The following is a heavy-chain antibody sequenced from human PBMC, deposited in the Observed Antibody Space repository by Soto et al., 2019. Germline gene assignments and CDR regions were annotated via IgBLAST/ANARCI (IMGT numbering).Heavy chain of an antibody. CDR3: ARDFAYYGSGSKWFDP. V-gene: IGHV4-34*01. J-gene: IGHJ5*02. D-gene: IGHD3-10*01. Sequence: SETLSLTCAVYGGSFSGYYWSWIRQPPGKGLEWIGEINHSGSTNYNPSLKSRVTISVDTSKNQFSLKLSSVTAADTAVYYCARDFAYYGSGSKWFDPWGQGTLVTVSS. CDR1: GGSFSGYY. CDR2: INHSGST.